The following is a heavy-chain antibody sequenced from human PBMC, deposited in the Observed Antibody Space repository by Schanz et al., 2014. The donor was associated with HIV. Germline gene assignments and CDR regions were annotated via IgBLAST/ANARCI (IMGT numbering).Heavy chain of an antibody. Sequence: QMQLVESGGGVVRPGRSLKLSCAASGFSFDNYGMHWVRQAPGKGLEWLAVISYDGRNKKFANSVKGRFTISRDNSKNTLYLQMTTLRTEDTAVYYCAKPEYDSRGNSQSHFDSWGQGTLVTVSS. CDR3: AKPEYDSRGNSQSHFDS. D-gene: IGHD3-22*01. J-gene: IGHJ4*02. V-gene: IGHV3-30*18. CDR2: ISYDGRNK. CDR1: GFSFDNYG.